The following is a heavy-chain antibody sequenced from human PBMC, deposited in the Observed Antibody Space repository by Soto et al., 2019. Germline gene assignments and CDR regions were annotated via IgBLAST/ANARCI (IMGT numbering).Heavy chain of an antibody. D-gene: IGHD3-3*01. CDR2: IYYSGST. CDR3: ARAQFLEWPHFDY. Sequence: PSETLSLTCTVSGGSLSSYYWSWIRQPPGKGLEWIGYIYYSGSTNYNPSLKSRVTISVDTSKNQFSLKLSSVTAADTAVYYCARAQFLEWPHFDYWGQGTLVTVSS. J-gene: IGHJ4*02. CDR1: GGSLSSYY. V-gene: IGHV4-59*01.